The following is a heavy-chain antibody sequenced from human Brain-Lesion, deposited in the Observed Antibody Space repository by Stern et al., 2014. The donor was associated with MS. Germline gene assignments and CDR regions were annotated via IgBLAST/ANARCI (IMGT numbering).Heavy chain of an antibody. CDR1: GFSVSTNF. Sequence: EVQLVASGGGLIQPGGSLRLSCAASGFSVSTNFMSWVRQAPGQGLERVSLMYSRGGTNYADSVKGRFTISRDSSKNTLYLQMSDLRAEDTAVYYCARKTDTAVGGDYWGPGTLVTVSS. D-gene: IGHD5-18*01. CDR2: MYSRGGT. V-gene: IGHV3-53*01. J-gene: IGHJ4*02. CDR3: ARKTDTAVGGDY.